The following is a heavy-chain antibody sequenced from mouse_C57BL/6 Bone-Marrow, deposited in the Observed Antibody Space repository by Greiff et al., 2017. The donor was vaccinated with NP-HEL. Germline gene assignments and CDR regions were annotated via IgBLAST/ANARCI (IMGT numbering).Heavy chain of an antibody. CDR3: ARNYDGYYGWYCDV. CDR1: GYTFTSYG. D-gene: IGHD2-3*01. Sequence: VQLQQSGAELARPGASVKLSCKASGYTFTSYGISWVKQRTGQGLEWIGEIYPRSGNTYYNEKFKGKATLTADKSSSTAYMELRSLTSEDAAVYFCARNYDGYYGWYCDVWGTGTTVTVSS. CDR2: IYPRSGNT. J-gene: IGHJ1*03. V-gene: IGHV1-81*01.